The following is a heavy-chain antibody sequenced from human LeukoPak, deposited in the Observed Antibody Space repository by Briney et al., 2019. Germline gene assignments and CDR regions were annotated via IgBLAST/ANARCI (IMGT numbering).Heavy chain of an antibody. CDR3: AKVAGKPSSGPSWFDP. J-gene: IGHJ5*02. CDR1: GFTFRSYA. D-gene: IGHD6-19*01. CDR2: ISGSGGSI. V-gene: IGHV3-23*01. Sequence: GRSLRLSYAASGFTFRSYAMSWVRQAPGKGLEWVSAISGSGGSIYYADSVKGRFTISRDNSKNTLYLQMNSLRAEDTAVYYCAKVAGKPSSGPSWFDPWGQGTLVTVSS.